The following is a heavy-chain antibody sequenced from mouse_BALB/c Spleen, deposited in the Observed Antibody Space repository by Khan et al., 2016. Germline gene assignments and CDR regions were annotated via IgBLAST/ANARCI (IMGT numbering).Heavy chain of an antibody. CDR3: NRGYGSNWYFDV. D-gene: IGHD1-2*01. V-gene: IGHV14-4*02. J-gene: IGHJ1*01. CDR1: GFNIKDYY. Sequence: VQLQQSGAELVRSGASVKLSCTASGFNIKDYYMHWVKQRPEQGLEWIGWIDPENGDTEYAPKFQGKATMTADTSSNTAYLQLSSLTSEDTAVYYCNRGYGSNWYFDVWGAGTTVTVSS. CDR2: IDPENGDT.